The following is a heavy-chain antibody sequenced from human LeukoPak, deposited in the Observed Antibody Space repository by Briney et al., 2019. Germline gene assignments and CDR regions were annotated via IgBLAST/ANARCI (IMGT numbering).Heavy chain of an antibody. D-gene: IGHD4-17*01. CDR3: ARAGATVTTHFDY. CDR2: ISGHNGNT. V-gene: IGHV1-18*01. J-gene: IGHJ4*02. Sequence: ASVKVSCKASGYTFTMYGVSWVRQAPGQGLESMGWISGHNGNTNYAQKLQGRVTLTTETSTSTAYMELRSLRFDDTAVYYCARAGATVTTHFDYWGQGTLVTVSS. CDR1: GYTFTMYG.